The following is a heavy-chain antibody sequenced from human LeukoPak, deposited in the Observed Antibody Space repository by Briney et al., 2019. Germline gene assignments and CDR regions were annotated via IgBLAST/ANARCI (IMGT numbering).Heavy chain of an antibody. CDR1: GFMFSNYY. J-gene: IGHJ6*03. D-gene: IGHD3-10*01. Sequence: GGSLRLSCVGSGFMFSNYYMYWVRHAPGKGLVWVSRIKNAGIDTIYADSVKGRFTVSRDNAKNTVYLQMSSLRAEDTAVYYCARGGYGHNMDVWGEGTTVTVSS. CDR3: ARGGYGHNMDV. CDR2: IKNAGIDT. V-gene: IGHV3-74*01.